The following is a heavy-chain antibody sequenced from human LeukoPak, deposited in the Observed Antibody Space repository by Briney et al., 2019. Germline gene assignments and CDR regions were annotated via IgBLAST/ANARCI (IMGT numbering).Heavy chain of an antibody. V-gene: IGHV3-23*01. D-gene: IGHD2-2*01. CDR3: AKGTAVFRYYFDY. CDR1: GLTFSSYA. J-gene: IGHJ4*02. Sequence: GGSLRLSCAASGLTFSSYAMSWVRQAPGKGLEWVSAISGSGGSTYYADSVKGRFTISRDNSKNTLYLQMNSLRAEDTAVYYCAKGTAVFRYYFDYWGQGTLVTVSS. CDR2: ISGSGGST.